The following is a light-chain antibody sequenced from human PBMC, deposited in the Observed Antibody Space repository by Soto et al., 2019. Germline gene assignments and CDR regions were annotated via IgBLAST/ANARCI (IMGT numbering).Light chain of an antibody. Sequence: QSALTQPPSASGSPGQSVTIPCTGTNSDVGGYNYVSWYQQYPGKAPKLIIYEVTRRPSGVPDRFSGSKSGNTASLTVSGLQADDDADYYCSSDARGNNYVFGAGTKVTVL. J-gene: IGLJ1*01. CDR1: NSDVGGYNY. V-gene: IGLV2-8*01. CDR3: SSDARGNNYV. CDR2: EVT.